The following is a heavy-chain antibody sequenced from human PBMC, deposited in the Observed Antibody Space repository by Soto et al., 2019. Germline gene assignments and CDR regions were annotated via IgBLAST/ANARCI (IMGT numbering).Heavy chain of an antibody. CDR2: ISSDATKK. D-gene: IGHD6-19*01. Sequence: PXWSLRLSCAASGFTFRTYGMHWVRQAPGEGLEWVADISSDATKKHYADSVKGRFTISRDNSKNTLYLQMISLRTEDTAVYYCAKEAPGGWHFFDNWGQGTLVTVSS. J-gene: IGHJ4*02. CDR3: AKEAPGGWHFFDN. V-gene: IGHV3-30*18. CDR1: GFTFRTYG.